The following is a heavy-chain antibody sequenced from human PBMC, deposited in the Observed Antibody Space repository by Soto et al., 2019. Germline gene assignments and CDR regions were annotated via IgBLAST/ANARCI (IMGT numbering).Heavy chain of an antibody. V-gene: IGHV6-1*01. Sequence: PSQTLSLTCAISGDSVSSNSAVWNWIRQSPSRGLEWLGRTYYRSQWYSDYAMSVRGRITIDSDTSKNQFSLLLNSVTPGNTAIYSGERQRDISGGSAFGAQGPLVTVSS. D-gene: IGHD6-19*01. CDR1: GDSVSSNSAV. J-gene: IGHJ4*02. CDR2: TYYRSQWYS. CDR3: ERQRDISGGSAF.